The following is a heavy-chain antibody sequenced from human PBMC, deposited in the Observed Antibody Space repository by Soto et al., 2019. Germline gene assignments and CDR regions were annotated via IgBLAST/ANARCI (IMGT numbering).Heavy chain of an antibody. V-gene: IGHV1-46*01. CDR3: ARSLWSGFSGFDP. J-gene: IGHJ5*02. D-gene: IGHD3-3*01. Sequence: SVKVSCKASGYTFTSYYMHWVRQAPGQGLEWMGIINPSGGSTSYAQKFQGRVTMTRDTSTSTVYMELSSLRSEDTAVYYCARSLWSGFSGFDPWGQGTLVTVSS. CDR2: INPSGGST. CDR1: GYTFTSYY.